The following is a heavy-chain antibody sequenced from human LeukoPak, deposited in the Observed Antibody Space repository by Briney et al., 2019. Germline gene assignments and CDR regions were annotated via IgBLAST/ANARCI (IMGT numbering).Heavy chain of an antibody. CDR2: INHSGST. CDR3: ARSVLYFSYYFDY. J-gene: IGHJ4*02. CDR1: GGSFSGYY. V-gene: IGHV4-34*01. D-gene: IGHD2-8*01. Sequence: SETLSLTCAVYGGSFSGYYWSWIRQPPGKGLEWIGEINHSGSTNYNPSLKSRVTISVDTSKNQFSLKLSSMTAADTAVYYCARSVLYFSYYFDYWGQGTLVTVSS.